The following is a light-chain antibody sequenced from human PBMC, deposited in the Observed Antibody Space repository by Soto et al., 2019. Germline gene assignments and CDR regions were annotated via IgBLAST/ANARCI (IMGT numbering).Light chain of an antibody. CDR2: EVS. CDR1: SRDVGGYKY. Sequence: QSALTQPASVSGSPGQSITISCTGTSRDVGGYKYVSWYQHHPGKAPKLMIYEVSNRPSGVSNRFSGSKSGNTASLTISGLQAEDEADYYCSSYTTSSTWVFGGGTKLTVL. CDR3: SSYTTSSTWV. J-gene: IGLJ3*02. V-gene: IGLV2-14*01.